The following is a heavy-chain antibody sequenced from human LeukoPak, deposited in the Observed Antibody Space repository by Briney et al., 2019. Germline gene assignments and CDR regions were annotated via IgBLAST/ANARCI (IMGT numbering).Heavy chain of an antibody. CDR3: AREILPDCGDYIPSPIDY. V-gene: IGHV1-18*01. D-gene: IGHD4-17*01. Sequence: ASVNVSCKASGYTFTSYGISWVRQAPGQGLEWMGWISAYNGNTNYAQKLQGRVTMTTDTSTSTAYMELRSLRSDDTAVYYCAREILPDCGDYIPSPIDYWGQGTLVTVSS. J-gene: IGHJ4*02. CDR2: ISAYNGNT. CDR1: GYTFTSYG.